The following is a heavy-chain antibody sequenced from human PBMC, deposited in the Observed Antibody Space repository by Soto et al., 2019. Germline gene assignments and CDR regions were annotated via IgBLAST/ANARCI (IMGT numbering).Heavy chain of an antibody. Sequence: QVQLVQSGAEVKKPGSSVKVSCKASGGTFSSYAISWVRQAPGQGLEWMGGIIPIFGTANYAQKFQGRVTITADKSTSTAYMELSSLRSEDTAVYYCARYYDILTGYYMGFYYYGMDVWGQGTTVTVSS. CDR2: IIPIFGTA. CDR1: GGTFSSYA. CDR3: ARYYDILTGYYMGFYYYGMDV. V-gene: IGHV1-69*06. D-gene: IGHD3-9*01. J-gene: IGHJ6*02.